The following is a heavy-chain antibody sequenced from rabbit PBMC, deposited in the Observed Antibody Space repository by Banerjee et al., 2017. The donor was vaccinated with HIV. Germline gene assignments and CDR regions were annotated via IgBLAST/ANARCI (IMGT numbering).Heavy chain of an antibody. CDR2: IYAGSSGST. CDR1: GFDFSSNA. D-gene: IGHD4-1*01. Sequence: QEQLEESGGGLVKPGGTLTLTCKASGFDFSSNAMCWVRQAPGKGLEWIACIYAGSSGSTWYASWAKGPFTISKTSSTTVTLQMTSLTAADTATYFCARDLAGVIGWNFGLWGPGTLVTVS. CDR3: ARDLAGVIGWNFGL. J-gene: IGHJ4*01. V-gene: IGHV1S45*01.